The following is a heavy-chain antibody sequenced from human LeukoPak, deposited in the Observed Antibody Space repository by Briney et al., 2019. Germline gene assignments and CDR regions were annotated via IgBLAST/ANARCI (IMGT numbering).Heavy chain of an antibody. CDR1: GDSVSSNIAA. CDR3: ARDHYREDTSITTSAFDI. D-gene: IGHD1-20*01. CDR2: TFYRSKWHN. Sequence: SQTLSLTCAISGDSVSSNIAAWNWIRQSPSRGLEWLGRTFYRSKWHNEYAASVKSRITINPDTSKNQFSLKLNSVTAADTAVYSCARDHYREDTSITTSAFDIWGQGTMVTVSS. V-gene: IGHV6-1*01. J-gene: IGHJ3*02.